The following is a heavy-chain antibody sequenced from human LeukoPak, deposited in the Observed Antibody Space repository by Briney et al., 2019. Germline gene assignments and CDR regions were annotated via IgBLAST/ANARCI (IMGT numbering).Heavy chain of an antibody. V-gene: IGHV4-39*07. CDR1: GGSISSSTYY. J-gene: IGHJ6*02. CDR2: MYYSGIT. D-gene: IGHD6-19*01. Sequence: SETLSLTCAVSGGSISSSTYYWGWIRQPPGKGLEWIGSMYYSGITYYNPSLKSRVTMSVDTSKTHFSLKLSSVTAADTAVYYCTGQWLVSLIDYYGMDVWGQGTTVTVSS. CDR3: TGQWLVSLIDYYGMDV.